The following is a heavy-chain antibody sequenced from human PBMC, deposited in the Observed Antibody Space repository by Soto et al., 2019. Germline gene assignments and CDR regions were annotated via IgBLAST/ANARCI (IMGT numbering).Heavy chain of an antibody. V-gene: IGHV4-31*03. CDR1: GGSISSGGYY. CDR3: ARGRYCSGGSCAAFDI. Sequence: SETLSLTCTVSGGSISSGGYYWSWIRQHPGKGLEWIGYIYYSGSTYYNPSLKSRVTISVDTSKNQFSLKLSSVTAADTAVYYCARGRYCSGGSCAAFDIWGQVTMVTVSS. D-gene: IGHD2-15*01. J-gene: IGHJ3*02. CDR2: IYYSGST.